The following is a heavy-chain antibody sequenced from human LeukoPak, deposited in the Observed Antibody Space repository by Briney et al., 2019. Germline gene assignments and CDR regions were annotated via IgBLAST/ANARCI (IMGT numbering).Heavy chain of an antibody. V-gene: IGHV3-30*18. CDR2: ILYDGSNK. CDR1: GFTFSSYG. Sequence: GGSLRLSCAASGFTFSSYGMHWVRPAPGKGLGWGAVILYDGSNKYYADSVKGRFTISRDNSKNTLYLQMNSLRAEDTAVYYCAKDFFRGRDGYNYYFDYWGQGTLVTVSS. D-gene: IGHD5-24*01. J-gene: IGHJ4*02. CDR3: AKDFFRGRDGYNYYFDY.